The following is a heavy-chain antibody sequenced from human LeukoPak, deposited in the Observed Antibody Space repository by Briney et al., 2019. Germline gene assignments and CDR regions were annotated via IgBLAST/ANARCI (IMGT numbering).Heavy chain of an antibody. CDR1: GGSFSGYY. J-gene: IGHJ1*01. CDR3: ARGRRPLNYYDSSAYRKGGDFQH. CDR2: INHSGST. V-gene: IGHV4-34*01. D-gene: IGHD3-22*01. Sequence: PSETLSLTCAVYGGSFSGYYWSWIRQPPGKGLEWIGEINHSGSTNYNPSLKSRVTISVDTSKNQFSLKLSSVTAADTAVYYCARGRRPLNYYDSSAYRKGGDFQHWGQGTLVTVSS.